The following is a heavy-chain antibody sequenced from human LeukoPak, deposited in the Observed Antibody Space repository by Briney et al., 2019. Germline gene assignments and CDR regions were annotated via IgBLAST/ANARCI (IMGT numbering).Heavy chain of an antibody. V-gene: IGHV5-51*01. J-gene: IGHJ4*02. Sequence: HGESLKISCKGSGYSFTSYWIGWVRQMPGKGLEWMGIIYPGDSDTRYSPSFQGQVTISADKSISTAYLQWSSLKASDTAMYYCARRGGYDFWSGPFDYWGQGTLVTVSS. CDR2: IYPGDSDT. CDR1: GYSFTSYW. D-gene: IGHD3-3*01. CDR3: ARRGGYDFWSGPFDY.